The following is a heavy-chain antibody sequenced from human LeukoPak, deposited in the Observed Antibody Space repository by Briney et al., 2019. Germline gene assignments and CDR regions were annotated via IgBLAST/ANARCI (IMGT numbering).Heavy chain of an antibody. CDR2: INRNTSDI. J-gene: IGHJ4*02. CDR1: GYTFTNYH. CDR3: ARTTSLTASGYDY. V-gene: IGHV1-8*03. Sequence: ASLKVSCKASGYTFTNYHINWVRQAPGQGLEWMGWINRNTSDIGYAQKFQGRVSITSDTSISTAYMELGSPRAEDTAVYFCARTTSLTASGYDYWGQGTLVTVS. D-gene: IGHD4-17*01.